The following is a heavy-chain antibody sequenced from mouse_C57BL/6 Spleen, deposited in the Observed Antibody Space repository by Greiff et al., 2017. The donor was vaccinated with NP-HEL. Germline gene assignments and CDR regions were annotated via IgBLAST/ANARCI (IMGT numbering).Heavy chain of an antibody. V-gene: IGHV5-4*01. CDR2: ISDGGSYT. CDR3: ARGGYYSNLYAMDY. J-gene: IGHJ4*01. Sequence: EVHLVESGGGLVKPGGSLKLSCAASGFTFSSYAMSWVRQTPEKRLEWVATISDGGSYTYYPDNVKGRFTISRDNAKNNLYLQMSHLKSEDTAMYYCARGGYYSNLYAMDYWGQGTSVTVSS. CDR1: GFTFSSYA. D-gene: IGHD2-5*01.